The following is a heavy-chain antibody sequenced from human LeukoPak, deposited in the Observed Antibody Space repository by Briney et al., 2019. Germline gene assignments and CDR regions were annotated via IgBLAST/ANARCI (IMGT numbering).Heavy chain of an antibody. J-gene: IGHJ4*02. CDR2: IWYDGSNK. CDR3: ARAEAYYDILTLPIDY. D-gene: IGHD3-9*01. Sequence: GGPLRLSCAASGFTFSSYGMHWVRQAPGKGLEWVAVIWYDGSNKYYADSVKGRFTISRDNSKNTLYLQMNSLRAEDTAVYYCARAEAYYDILTLPIDYWGQGTLVTVSS. V-gene: IGHV3-33*01. CDR1: GFTFSSYG.